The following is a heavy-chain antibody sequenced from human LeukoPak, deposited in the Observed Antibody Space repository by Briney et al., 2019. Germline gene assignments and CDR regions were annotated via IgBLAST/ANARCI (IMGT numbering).Heavy chain of an antibody. D-gene: IGHD1-26*01. CDR1: GFTFSSYA. CDR3: AKVGGAGSHYIIDY. CDR2: ISGGSGSI. Sequence: GGSLRLSCAASGFTFSSYAMGRVRQAPGSGLEWVSVISGGSGSIYYADSVKGRFTISRDNSKNTLYLQMNSLRAEDTAVHYCAKVGGAGSHYIIDYWGQGTLVTVSS. V-gene: IGHV3-23*01. J-gene: IGHJ4*02.